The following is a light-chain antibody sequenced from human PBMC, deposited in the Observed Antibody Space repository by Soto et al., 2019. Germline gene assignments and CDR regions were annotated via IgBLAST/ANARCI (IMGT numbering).Light chain of an antibody. CDR3: QQYNSYLWT. CDR1: KRISSW. V-gene: IGKV1-5*01. CDR2: DAS. J-gene: IGKJ1*01. Sequence: DIQMTQSPSTLSASVGYRVTITCRASKRISSWLAWYQQKPGKAPKLLIYDASRLESGGPSRFSGSGSGTEFTLTISSLQPDDFATYYCQQYNSYLWTFGQGTKVDIK.